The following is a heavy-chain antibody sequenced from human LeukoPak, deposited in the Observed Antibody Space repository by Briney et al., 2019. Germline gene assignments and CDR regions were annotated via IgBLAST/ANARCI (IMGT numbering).Heavy chain of an antibody. CDR2: INQDGSKK. D-gene: IGHD4-17*01. CDR3: ARMTTADY. CDR1: GFTFSGYW. Sequence: PGGSLRLSCAASGFTFSGYWMSWVRQAPGKGLEWVASINQDGSKKYYVDSVKGRFTISRDNAKNSLYLQMNSLRAEDTAVYYCARMTTADYWGQGTLVTVSS. V-gene: IGHV3-7*01. J-gene: IGHJ4*02.